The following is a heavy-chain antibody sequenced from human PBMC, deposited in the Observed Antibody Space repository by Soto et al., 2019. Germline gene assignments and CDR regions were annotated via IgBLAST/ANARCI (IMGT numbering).Heavy chain of an antibody. D-gene: IGHD6-13*01. CDR3: ARAFPSSWPHWDVDL. Sequence: QVQLVQSGAAVKKPGSSVKVSCKASGGTFNSQAISWVRQAPGQGLEWMGGIIPVFDTSNYTQEFQGRVTITADESPGAAGRELNSLRSEDTALYYCARAFPSSWPHWDVDLWGRGTLVTVSS. CDR1: GGTFNSQA. CDR2: IIPVFDTS. V-gene: IGHV1-69*12. J-gene: IGHJ2*01.